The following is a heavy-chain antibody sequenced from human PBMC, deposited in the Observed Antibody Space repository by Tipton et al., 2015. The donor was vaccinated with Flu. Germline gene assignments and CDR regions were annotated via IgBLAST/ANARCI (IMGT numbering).Heavy chain of an antibody. V-gene: IGHV4-59*12. CDR1: GGSISSYY. D-gene: IGHD4-23*01. CDR2: IYHSGST. CDR3: ARDRRARTAAGGVD. J-gene: IGHJ4*02. Sequence: TLSLTCTVSGGSISSYYWSWIRQPPGKGLEWIGEIYHSGSTNYNPSLKSRVTISVDKSKNQFSLKLSSVTAADTAVYYCARDRRARTAAGGVDWGQGTLVTVSS.